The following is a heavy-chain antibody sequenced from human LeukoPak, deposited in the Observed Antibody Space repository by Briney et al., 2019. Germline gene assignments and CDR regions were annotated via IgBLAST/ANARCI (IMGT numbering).Heavy chain of an antibody. CDR1: GGSISSYY. D-gene: IGHD6-13*01. V-gene: IGHV4-59*01. CDR2: IYYSGST. Sequence: SETLSLTCTVSGGSISSYYWSWIRQPPGKGLEWIGYIYYSGSTNYNSSLKSRVTISVDTSKNQFSLKLSSVTAADTAVYYCARVGSSWYSTGYYFDYWGQGTLVTVSS. J-gene: IGHJ4*02. CDR3: ARVGSSWYSTGYYFDY.